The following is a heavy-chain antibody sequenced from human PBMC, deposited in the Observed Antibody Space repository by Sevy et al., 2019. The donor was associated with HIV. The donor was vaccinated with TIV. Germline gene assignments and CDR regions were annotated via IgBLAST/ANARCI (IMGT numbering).Heavy chain of an antibody. CDR2: IYYSGST. Sequence: SETLSLTCTVSGGSISSYYWSWIRQPPGKGLEWIGYIYYSGSTNYNPSLKSRVTISVDTSKNQFSLKLSSVTAADTAMYYCARGHIPAIVVVPAAIHYYYYYGMDVWGQGTTVTVSS. V-gene: IGHV4-59*01. J-gene: IGHJ6*02. CDR1: GGSISSYY. CDR3: ARGHIPAIVVVPAAIHYYYYYGMDV. D-gene: IGHD2-2*02.